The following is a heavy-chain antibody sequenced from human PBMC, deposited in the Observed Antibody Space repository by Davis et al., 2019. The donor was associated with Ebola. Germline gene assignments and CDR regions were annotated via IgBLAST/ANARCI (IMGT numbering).Heavy chain of an antibody. Sequence: GESLKISCTASGFTFGDYAMSWFRQAPGKGLEWVAVISYDGSNKYYADSVKGRFTISRDNSKNTLYLQMNSLRAEDTAVYYCARRRTTHSTIYYYYYYMDVWGKGTTVTVSS. V-gene: IGHV3-30-3*01. CDR2: ISYDGSNK. J-gene: IGHJ6*03. CDR3: ARRRTTHSTIYYYYYYMDV. D-gene: IGHD1-1*01. CDR1: GFTFGDYA.